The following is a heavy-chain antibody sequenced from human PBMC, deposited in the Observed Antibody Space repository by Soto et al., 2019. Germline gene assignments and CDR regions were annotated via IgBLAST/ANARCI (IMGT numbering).Heavy chain of an antibody. CDR3: ARDDYGMDV. CDR1: GFTFSNYA. Sequence: QERLVESGGGVVQPGTSLRLSCAASGFTFSNYAMHWVRQAPGMGLEWVAVIWYDETKKYYADSVKGRFTISRDSSKNTVYLPMNSMRAEDTAVDYCARDDYGMDVWGQGATVTVSS. J-gene: IGHJ6*02. CDR2: IWYDETKK. V-gene: IGHV3-33*01.